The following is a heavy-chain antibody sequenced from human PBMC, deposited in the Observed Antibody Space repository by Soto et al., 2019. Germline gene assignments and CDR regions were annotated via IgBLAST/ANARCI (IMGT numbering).Heavy chain of an antibody. CDR3: ARDWRPTVTTWWFDP. Sequence: PSETLSLTCAVCGGSISSSNWWSWVRQPPGKGLEWIGEIYHSGSTNYNPSLKSRVTMSVDKSKNQFSLKLSSVTAADTAVYYCARDWRPTVTTWWFDPWGQGTLVTVSS. V-gene: IGHV4-4*02. J-gene: IGHJ5*02. D-gene: IGHD4-4*01. CDR1: GGSISSSNW. CDR2: IYHSGST.